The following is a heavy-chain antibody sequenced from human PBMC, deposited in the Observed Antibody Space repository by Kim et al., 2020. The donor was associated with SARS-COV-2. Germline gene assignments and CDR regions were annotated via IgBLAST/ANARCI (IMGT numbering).Heavy chain of an antibody. V-gene: IGHV3-7*03. CDR3: TNVGVPSNRDY. Sequence: GGSLRLSCVASGFSFSENSMNWVRQAPGKGLEWVSNISRDGGVNRYVDSVEGRFIISSDYAKSSLYLLMSSLRDEDTVLYYCTNVGVPSNRDYCGFGTL. CDR1: GFSFSENS. D-gene: IGHD2-21*01. J-gene: IGHJ4*03. CDR2: ISRDGGVN.